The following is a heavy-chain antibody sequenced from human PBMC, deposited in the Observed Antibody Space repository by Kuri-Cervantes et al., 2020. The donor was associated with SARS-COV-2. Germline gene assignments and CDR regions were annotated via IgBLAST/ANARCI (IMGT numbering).Heavy chain of an antibody. D-gene: IGHD7-27*01. V-gene: IGHV3-13*03. Sequence: ETLSLTCAACGFTFSSYDMHWVRQATGKGLEWVSAIGTAGDTYYPGSVKGQFTISRENAKNSLYLQMNSLRAGDTAVYYCARDLRLGKSLDYWGQGTLVTVSS. J-gene: IGHJ4*02. CDR1: GFTFSSYD. CDR2: IGTAGDT. CDR3: ARDLRLGKSLDY.